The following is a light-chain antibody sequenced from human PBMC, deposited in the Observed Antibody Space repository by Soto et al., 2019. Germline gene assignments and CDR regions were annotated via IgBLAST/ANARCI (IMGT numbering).Light chain of an antibody. CDR1: QSVSAK. Sequence: EIVMTQAPATLSVSPGERATLSCRASQSVSAKLAWYQQKPGQAPRLLIYGVSTRATGIPARFSGSGSGTEFTLTISSLQSEDFAVYYCQQYNNWPLTLGGGTKVDIK. J-gene: IGKJ4*01. CDR2: GVS. V-gene: IGKV3-15*01. CDR3: QQYNNWPLT.